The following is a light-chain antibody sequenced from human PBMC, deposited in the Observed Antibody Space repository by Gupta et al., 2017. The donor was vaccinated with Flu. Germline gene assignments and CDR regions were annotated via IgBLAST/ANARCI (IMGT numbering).Light chain of an antibody. CDR3: GSYRSSSTYEGV. CDR2: EVS. J-gene: IGLJ3*02. CDR1: SSDVGGYNF. V-gene: IGLV2-14*01. Sequence: QSAMPQPASVSGSPGPSITISCTGTSSDVGGYNFVCCYQQHPDKAPNLMIIEVSNRPSGASNRVSGSASGNTASLTISGLQAEDEADYYCGSYRSSSTYEGVFGGGTKLTVL.